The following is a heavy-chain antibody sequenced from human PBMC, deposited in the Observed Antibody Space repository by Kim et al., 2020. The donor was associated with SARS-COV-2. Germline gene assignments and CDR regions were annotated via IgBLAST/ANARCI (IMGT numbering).Heavy chain of an antibody. CDR3: AREVVQDYYGSGSYSPFDY. Sequence: ASVKVSCKASGYTFTSYYMHWVRQAPGQGLEWMGIINPSGGSTSYAQKFQGRVTMTRDTSTSTVYMELSSLRSEDTAGYYCAREVVQDYYGSGSYSPFDYWGQGTLVTVSS. CDR2: INPSGGST. CDR1: GYTFTSYY. V-gene: IGHV1-46*01. D-gene: IGHD3-10*01. J-gene: IGHJ4*02.